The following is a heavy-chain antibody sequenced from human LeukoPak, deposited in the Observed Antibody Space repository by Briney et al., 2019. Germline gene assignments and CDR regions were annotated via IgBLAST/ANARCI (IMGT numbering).Heavy chain of an antibody. Sequence: SQTLSLTLAITLDSDSYNSADSIWTRQSPSGGLEWLGRTYCRSKWYDDYALSEKSRITSNPDTSRNQFSLQLNSVSPEDTAVYYCAGRGSYYNFGNRFDPWGQGTLVTVSS. V-gene: IGHV6-1*01. CDR3: AGRGSYYNFGNRFDP. CDR2: TYCRSKWYD. CDR1: LDSDSYNSAD. D-gene: IGHD1-26*01. J-gene: IGHJ5*02.